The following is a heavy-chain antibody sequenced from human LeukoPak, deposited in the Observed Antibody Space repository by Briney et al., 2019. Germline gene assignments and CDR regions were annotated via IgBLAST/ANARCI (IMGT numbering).Heavy chain of an antibody. CDR2: IYHSGST. V-gene: IGHV4-38-2*01. D-gene: IGHD4-17*01. J-gene: IGHJ4*02. CDR3: ARHNDYGDYGDY. Sequence: SETLSLTCAVSGYSISSGYYWGWIRQPPAKGLEWVGSIYHSGSTYYNPSLKSRVTISVDTSKNQFSLKLSSVTAADTAVYYCARHNDYGDYGDYWGQGTLVTVSS. CDR1: GYSISSGYY.